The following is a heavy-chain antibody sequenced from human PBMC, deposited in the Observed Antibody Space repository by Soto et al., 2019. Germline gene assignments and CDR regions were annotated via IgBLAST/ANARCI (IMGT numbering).Heavy chain of an antibody. V-gene: IGHV5-51*01. D-gene: IGHD3-22*01. CDR1: GYSFTSYW. CDR2: IYPGDSDT. Sequence: GESLKISCKGSGYSFTSYWIGWVRQMPGKGLEWMGIIYPGDSDTRYSPSFQGQVTISADKSISTAYLQWSSLKASDTAMYYCARPSKRDSSQDTDDAFDIWGQGTMVTVSS. J-gene: IGHJ3*02. CDR3: ARPSKRDSSQDTDDAFDI.